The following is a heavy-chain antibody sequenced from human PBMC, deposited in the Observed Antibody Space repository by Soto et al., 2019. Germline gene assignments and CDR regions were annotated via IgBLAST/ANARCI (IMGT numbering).Heavy chain of an antibody. D-gene: IGHD4-4*01. CDR2: ISAYNGNT. Sequence: ASVRVSCKASGYTFTSYGISWVRQAPGQGLEWMGWISAYNGNTNYAQKLQGRVTMTTDTSTSTAYMELRSLRSDGTAVHYCARYDPTVINDYWGQGTLVTVSS. CDR3: ARYDPTVINDY. CDR1: GYTFTSYG. V-gene: IGHV1-18*01. J-gene: IGHJ4*02.